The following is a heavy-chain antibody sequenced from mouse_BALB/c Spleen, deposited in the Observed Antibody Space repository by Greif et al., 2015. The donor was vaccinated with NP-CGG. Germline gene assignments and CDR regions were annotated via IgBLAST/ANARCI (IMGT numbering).Heavy chain of an antibody. J-gene: IGHJ4*01. CDR2: IYPGDGDT. CDR1: GYAFSSYW. Sequence: QVQLQQSGAELVRPGSSVKISCKASGYAFSSYWMNWVKQRPGQGLEWIGQIYPGDGDTNYNGKFKGKATLTADKSSSAAYMQLSSLTSEDSAVYYCARGGGKRGSDAMDYWGQGTSVTVSS. D-gene: IGHD1-1*02. CDR3: ARGGGKRGSDAMDY. V-gene: IGHV1-80*01.